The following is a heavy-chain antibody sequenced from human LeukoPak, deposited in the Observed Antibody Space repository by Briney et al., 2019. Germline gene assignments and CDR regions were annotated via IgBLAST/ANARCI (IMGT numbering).Heavy chain of an antibody. CDR2: ISSSSSYI. CDR3: ARDQEYCGGDCRDAFDI. V-gene: IGHV3-21*01. Sequence: PGGSLRLSCAASGFTFSSYSMNWVRQAPGKGLGWVSSISSSSSYIYYADSVKGRFTISRDNAKNSLYLQMNSLRAEDTAVYYCARDQEYCGGDCRDAFDIWGQGTMVTVSS. J-gene: IGHJ3*02. D-gene: IGHD2-21*02. CDR1: GFTFSSYS.